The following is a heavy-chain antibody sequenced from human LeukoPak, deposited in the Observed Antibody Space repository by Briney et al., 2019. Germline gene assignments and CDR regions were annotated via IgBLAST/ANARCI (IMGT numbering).Heavy chain of an antibody. CDR3: ARHSPIAAEFDY. CDR1: GGSFSGYY. V-gene: IGHV4-34*01. Sequence: SETLSLTCAVYGGSFSGYYWSWIRQPPGKGLEWIGEINHSGSTNYNPSLKSRVTISVDTSKNQFSLKLGSVTAADTAVYYCARHSPIAAEFDYWGQGTLVTVSS. CDR2: INHSGST. J-gene: IGHJ4*02. D-gene: IGHD6-13*01.